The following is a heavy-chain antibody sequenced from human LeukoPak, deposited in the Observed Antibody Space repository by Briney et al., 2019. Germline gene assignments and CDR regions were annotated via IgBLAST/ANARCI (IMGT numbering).Heavy chain of an antibody. CDR3: AKNHGDSLFDV. Sequence: PGGSLRLSCAASGFSFSDFAMNWVRQAPGKGLEWVSTISGSGTYYRYSVKGRFTISRDNSRNTVYLHMNSLRAEDTALYYCAKNHGDSLFDVWGQGSLVTVSS. CDR2: ISGSGT. J-gene: IGHJ4*02. D-gene: IGHD5-24*01. CDR1: GFSFSDFA. V-gene: IGHV3-23*01.